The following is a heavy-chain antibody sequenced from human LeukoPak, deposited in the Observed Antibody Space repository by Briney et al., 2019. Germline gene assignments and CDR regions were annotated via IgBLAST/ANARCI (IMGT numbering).Heavy chain of an antibody. V-gene: IGHV1-18*04. Sequence: GASVKVSCKASGYTFTSYYMHWVRQAPGQGLEWMGWISAYNGNTNYAQKLQGRVTMTTDTSTSTAYMELRSLRSDDTAVYYCARTLWFGAPDYWGQGTLVTVSS. CDR1: GYTFTSYY. D-gene: IGHD3-10*01. CDR2: ISAYNGNT. J-gene: IGHJ4*02. CDR3: ARTLWFGAPDY.